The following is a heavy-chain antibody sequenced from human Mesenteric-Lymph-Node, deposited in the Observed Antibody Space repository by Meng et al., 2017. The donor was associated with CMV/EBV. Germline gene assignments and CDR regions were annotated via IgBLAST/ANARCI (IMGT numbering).Heavy chain of an antibody. D-gene: IGHD4-11*01. CDR1: GFTFDDYA. CDR2: ISWNSGSI. V-gene: IGHV3-9*01. Sequence: GGSLRLSCAASGFTFDDYAMHWVRQAPGKGLEWVSGISWNSGSIGHADSVKGRLTISRDNAKNSLYLQMNSLRVEDTAVYYCASRRGMTTLTYLDYWGPGTLVTVSS. CDR3: ASRRGMTTLTYLDY. J-gene: IGHJ4*02.